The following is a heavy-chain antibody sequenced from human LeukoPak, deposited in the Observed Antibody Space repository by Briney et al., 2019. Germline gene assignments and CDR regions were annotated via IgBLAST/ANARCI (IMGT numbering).Heavy chain of an antibody. J-gene: IGHJ4*02. CDR1: GFTLIGYS. D-gene: IGHD3-22*01. CDR3: AKEGDNTGCRYFDG. CDR2: INSSSSTI. V-gene: IGHV3-48*04. Sequence: QTGGSLRLSCAASGFTLIGYSMNWVRQAPGKGLEWVSYINSSSSTIIYADSVKGRFTISRDNAKNSLYLQMNSLRAEDTAVYYCAKEGDNTGCRYFDGWGQGTLVTVSS.